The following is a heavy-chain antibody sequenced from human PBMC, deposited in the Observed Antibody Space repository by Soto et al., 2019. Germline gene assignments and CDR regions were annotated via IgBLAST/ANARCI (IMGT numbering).Heavy chain of an antibody. Sequence: SQTLSLTCAISGDRVSSNSAAWIWVRQSPSRGLEWLGRTYYRSRWYNDYAVSVKSRIIINPDTSKNQFSLQLNSVTPEDTAVYYCTRLDDKRINGGTSRSRSSGYGYWGQGTLVTVSS. CDR2: TYYRSRWYN. CDR3: TRLDDKRINGGTSRSRSSGYGY. CDR1: GDRVSSNSAA. D-gene: IGHD3-22*01. V-gene: IGHV6-1*01. J-gene: IGHJ4*02.